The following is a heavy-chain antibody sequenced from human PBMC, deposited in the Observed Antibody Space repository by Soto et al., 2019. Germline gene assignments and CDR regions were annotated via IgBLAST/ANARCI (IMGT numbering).Heavy chain of an antibody. CDR1: GFTFSTHG. V-gene: IGHV3-30*18. CDR2: ISYDGSNE. J-gene: IGHJ2*01. Sequence: QVQLVESGGGVVQPGRSLRLSCAASGFTFSTHGMHCVRQAPGKGLEWGTVISYDGSNEYYVDSVKCRFTISRDNSKNTLDLPMNSLRAEDTSVYYCAKGSRGSGLSWYSDLWGRGTLVTGSS. CDR3: AKGSRGSGLSWYSDL. D-gene: IGHD2-15*01.